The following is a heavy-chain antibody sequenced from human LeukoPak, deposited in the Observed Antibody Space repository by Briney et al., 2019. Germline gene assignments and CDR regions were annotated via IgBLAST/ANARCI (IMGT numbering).Heavy chain of an antibody. CDR2: IYYSGST. CDR3: ARHGEVVVVPAAADPSFDP. J-gene: IGHJ5*02. CDR1: GGSISSYY. V-gene: IGHV4-59*08. D-gene: IGHD2-2*01. Sequence: PSETLSLTCTVSGGSISSYYWSWIRQPPGKGLEWIGYIYYSGSTNYNPSLKSRVTISVNTSKNQFSLKLSSVTAADTAVYYCARHGEVVVVPAAADPSFDPWGQGTLVTVSS.